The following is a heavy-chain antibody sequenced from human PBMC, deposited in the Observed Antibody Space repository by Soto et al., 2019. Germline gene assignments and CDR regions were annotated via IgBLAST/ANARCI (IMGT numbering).Heavy chain of an antibody. CDR2: VSYDGSNK. D-gene: IGHD2-15*01. Sequence: QVQLVESGGGVVQPGRSLRLSCAASGFTFSSYGMHWVRQAPGKGLEWVALVSYDGSNKNYAASVKGRFAISRDNSKNTLYLQMNMLRTADAAVYYCAKDLGYCSGGSCYSEGYFDSWGQGALVTVSS. CDR3: AKDLGYCSGGSCYSEGYFDS. J-gene: IGHJ4*02. CDR1: GFTFSSYG. V-gene: IGHV3-30*18.